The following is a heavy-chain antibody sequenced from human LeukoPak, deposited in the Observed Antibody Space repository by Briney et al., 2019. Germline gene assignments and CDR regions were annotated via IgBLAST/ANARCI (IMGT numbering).Heavy chain of an antibody. CDR2: IYTSGST. V-gene: IGHV4-4*09. J-gene: IGHJ5*02. CDR1: GGSISSYY. Sequence: SETLSLTCTISGGSISSYYWSWIRQPPGKGLEWIGYIYTSGSTNYNPSLKSRVTISVDTSKNQFSLKLSSVTAADTAVYYCARLVPAARGFDPWGQGTLVTVSS. D-gene: IGHD2-2*01. CDR3: ARLVPAARGFDP.